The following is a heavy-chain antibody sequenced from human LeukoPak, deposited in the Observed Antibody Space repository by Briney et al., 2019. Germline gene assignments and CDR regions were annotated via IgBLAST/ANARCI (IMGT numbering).Heavy chain of an antibody. D-gene: IGHD3-10*01. Sequence: GGSLRLSCAASGFTFSSYAMSWVRQAPGKGLEWVSAISGSGGSTYYADSVKGRFTISRDNSKNTLDLQMNSLRAEDTAVYYCATDYGSGSYVSPRDYWGQGTLVTVSS. CDR3: ATDYGSGSYVSPRDY. CDR1: GFTFSSYA. J-gene: IGHJ4*02. CDR2: ISGSGGST. V-gene: IGHV3-23*01.